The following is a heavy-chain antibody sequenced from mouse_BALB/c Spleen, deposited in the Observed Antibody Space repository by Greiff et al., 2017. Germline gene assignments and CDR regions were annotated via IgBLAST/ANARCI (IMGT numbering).Heavy chain of an antibody. Sequence: VQLQQSGAELVQPGASVKLSCTASGFNIKDTYMHWVKQMPEQGLEWIGRIDPANGNTKYDPKFQGKATITADTSSNTAYLQLSSLTSEDTAVYYCAYGSSYPYAMDYWGQGTSVTVSS. CDR3: AYGSSYPYAMDY. CDR1: GFNIKDTY. CDR2: IDPANGNT. D-gene: IGHD1-1*01. J-gene: IGHJ4*01. V-gene: IGHV14-3*02.